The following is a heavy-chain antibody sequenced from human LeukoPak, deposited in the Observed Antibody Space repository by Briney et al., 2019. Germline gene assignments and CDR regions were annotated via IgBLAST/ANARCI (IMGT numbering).Heavy chain of an antibody. CDR2: IYPGDSDT. CDR1: GYSFTSYW. J-gene: IGHJ3*02. Sequence: GESLKISCKGSGYSFTSYWIGWVRQMPGKGLEWMGIIYPGDSDTRYSPSFQGQVTISADKSISTAYLQWSSLKASDTAMYYCARFLYDSSGYAGAFDXWXXXTMVTVSS. CDR3: ARFLYDSSGYAGAFDX. D-gene: IGHD3-22*01. V-gene: IGHV5-51*01.